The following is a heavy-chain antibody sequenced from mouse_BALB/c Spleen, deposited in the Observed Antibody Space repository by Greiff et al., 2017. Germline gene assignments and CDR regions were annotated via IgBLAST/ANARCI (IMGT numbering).Heavy chain of an antibody. CDR3: ARKDRYDDYAMDY. D-gene: IGHD2-14*01. CDR1: GYTFTSYY. V-gene: IGHV1S56*01. J-gene: IGHJ4*01. CDR2: IYPGNVNT. Sequence: QVQLQQSGPELVKPGASVRISCKASGYTFTSYYIHWVKQRPGQGLEWIGWIYPGNVNTKYNEKFKGKATLTADKSSSTAYMQLSSLTSEDSAVYFCARKDRYDDYAMDYWGQGTSVTVSS.